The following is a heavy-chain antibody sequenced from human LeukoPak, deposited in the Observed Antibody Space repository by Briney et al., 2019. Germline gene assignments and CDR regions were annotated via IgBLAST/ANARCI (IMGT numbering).Heavy chain of an antibody. Sequence: GGSLRLSCAASGFTFDDYAMHWVRQAPGKGLEWVSGISWNNGSIGYADSVKGRFTISRDNAKNSLYLQMNSLGAEDTALYYCAKGFVPNYYYGMDVWGQGTTVTVSS. V-gene: IGHV3-9*01. CDR2: ISWNNGSI. D-gene: IGHD6-6*01. CDR1: GFTFDDYA. J-gene: IGHJ6*02. CDR3: AKGFVPNYYYGMDV.